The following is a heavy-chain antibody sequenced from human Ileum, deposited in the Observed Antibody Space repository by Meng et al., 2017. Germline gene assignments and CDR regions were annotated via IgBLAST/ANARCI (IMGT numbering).Heavy chain of an antibody. CDR2: IGGSGGST. D-gene: IGHD3-22*01. V-gene: IGHV3-23*01. CDR1: GFTLTTSA. J-gene: IGHJ3*02. Sequence: GESLKISCAASGFTLTTSAMSWVHQAPGKGLEWVSVIGGSGGSTYYADSVKGRFTISRDNSKNTLYLQMNSLRAEDTAVYSCAKYYYDSSGYNSHAFDIWGQGTMVTVSS. CDR3: AKYYYDSSGYNSHAFDI.